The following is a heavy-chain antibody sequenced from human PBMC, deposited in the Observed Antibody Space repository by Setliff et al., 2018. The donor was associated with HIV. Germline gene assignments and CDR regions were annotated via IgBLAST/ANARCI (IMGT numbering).Heavy chain of an antibody. CDR1: GFTFGDYA. CDR2: ISMSSHTSV. Sequence: GGSLRLSCTASGFTFGDYAMSWVRQAPGKGLEWVSYISMSSHTSVIYSDSVKGRFTISRDNAKNTMYLQLNSLRADDTAVYFCARANPPSSSSYFDYWGRGTLVTVSS. D-gene: IGHD6-13*01. CDR3: ARANPPSSSSYFDY. J-gene: IGHJ4*02. V-gene: IGHV3-11*05.